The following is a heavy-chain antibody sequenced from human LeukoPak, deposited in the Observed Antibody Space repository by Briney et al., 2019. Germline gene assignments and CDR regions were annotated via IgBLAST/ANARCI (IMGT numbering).Heavy chain of an antibody. V-gene: IGHV1-2*02. J-gene: IGHJ4*02. CDR1: GYTFTGYY. CDR3: AKARGIAVAATPDY. Sequence: ASVKVSCEASGYTFTGYYMHWVRQAPGQGLEWMGWINPNSGGTNYAQKFQGRVTMTRDTSISTAYLELSRLRSDDTAVYYCAKARGIAVAATPDYWGQGTLVTVSS. CDR2: INPNSGGT. D-gene: IGHD6-19*01.